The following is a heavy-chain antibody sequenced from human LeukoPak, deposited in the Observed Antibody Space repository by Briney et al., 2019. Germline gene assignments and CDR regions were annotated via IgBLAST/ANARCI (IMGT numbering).Heavy chain of an antibody. Sequence: GGSLRLSCAASGFSFSGHWMHWARQLPGKGLEWVANIKQDGSETYYVDSVKGRFTISRDNTKNSLYLQMNGLRADDTAVYYCACRPSNFYYYGVFDFWGQGTLVTVSS. CDR2: IKQDGSET. CDR3: ACRPSNFYYYGVFDF. V-gene: IGHV3-7*01. CDR1: GFSFSGHW. J-gene: IGHJ4*02. D-gene: IGHD3-16*01.